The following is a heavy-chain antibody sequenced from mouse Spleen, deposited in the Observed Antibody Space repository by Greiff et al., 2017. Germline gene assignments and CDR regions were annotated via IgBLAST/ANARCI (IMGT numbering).Heavy chain of an antibody. Sequence: QVQLKESGPELVKPGASVKLSCKASGYTFTSYDINWVKQRPGQGLEWIGWIYPRDGSTKYNEKFKGKATLTVDTSSSTAYMELHSLTSEDSAVYFCARPSIYYDYDGDYFDYWGQGTTLTVSS. V-gene: IGHV1-85*01. J-gene: IGHJ2*01. CDR1: GYTFTSYD. CDR3: ARPSIYYDYDGDYFDY. D-gene: IGHD2-4*01. CDR2: IYPRDGST.